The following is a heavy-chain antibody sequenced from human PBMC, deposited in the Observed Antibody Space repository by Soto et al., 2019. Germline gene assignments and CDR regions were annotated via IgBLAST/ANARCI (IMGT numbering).Heavy chain of an antibody. V-gene: IGHV4-39*01. J-gene: IGHJ4*02. CDR1: GGSISSSSYY. Sequence: QLQLQESGPGLVKPSETLSLTCTVSGGSISSSSYYWGWIRQPQGKGLEWIGTIYPSGSTYYKPSLKSRVTIAVDTSKNQFSLKLNSVTAADTAIYYCAREMGGSIDYWGQGTLVTVSS. CDR3: AREMGGSIDY. D-gene: IGHD1-26*01. CDR2: IYPSGST.